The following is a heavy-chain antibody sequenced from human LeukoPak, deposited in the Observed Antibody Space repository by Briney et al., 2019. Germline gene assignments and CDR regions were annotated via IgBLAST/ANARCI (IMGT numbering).Heavy chain of an antibody. J-gene: IGHJ5*02. V-gene: IGHV4-30-2*01. D-gene: IGHD3-10*01. CDR3: ARGDGSGADWFDP. CDR1: GGSISSGGYS. CDR2: IYHSGST. Sequence: PSQTLSLTCAVSGGSISSGGYSWSWIRQPPGKGLEWIGYIYHSGSTYYNPSLKSRVTISVDRSKNQFSLKLSSVTAADTAVYYCARGDGSGADWFDPWGQGTLVTVSS.